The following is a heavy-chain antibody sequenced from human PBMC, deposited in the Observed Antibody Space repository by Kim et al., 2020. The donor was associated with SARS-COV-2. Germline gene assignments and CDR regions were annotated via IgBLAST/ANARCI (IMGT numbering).Heavy chain of an antibody. Sequence: QKLQGRVTITADKSTSTAYMELSSLRSEDTAVYYCARGYYYDSSGYYHDPWGQGTLVTVSS. J-gene: IGHJ5*02. D-gene: IGHD3-22*01. CDR3: ARGYYYDSSGYYHDP. V-gene: IGHV1-69*04.